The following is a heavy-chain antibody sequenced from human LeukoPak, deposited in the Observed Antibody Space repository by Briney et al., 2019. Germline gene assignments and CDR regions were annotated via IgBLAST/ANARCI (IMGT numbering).Heavy chain of an antibody. CDR1: GFTFSSYA. J-gene: IGHJ6*03. CDR3: AKDQYCSDGSCNYYYYYYMDV. CDR2: ISGSGDST. D-gene: IGHD2-15*01. Sequence: PGGSLRLSCAASGFTFSSYAMSWVRQAPGKGLEWVSAISGSGDSTYYADSVEGRFTFSRDNSKNTLYLQMNSLRAEDTAVYYCAKDQYCSDGSCNYYYYYYMDVWGKGTAVTVSS. V-gene: IGHV3-23*01.